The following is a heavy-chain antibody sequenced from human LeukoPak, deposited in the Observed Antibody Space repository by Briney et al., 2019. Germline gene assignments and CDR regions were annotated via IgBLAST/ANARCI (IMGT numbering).Heavy chain of an antibody. D-gene: IGHD5-24*01. CDR2: IYYSGST. CDR3: ARPQMSYYYYMDV. Sequence: SETLSLTCTVSGGSISSYYWSWIRQPPGKGLEWIGYIYYSGSTNYNPSLKSRVTISVDTSKNQFSLKLSSVNAADTAVYYCARPQMSYYYYMDVWGKGTTVTVSS. J-gene: IGHJ6*03. V-gene: IGHV4-59*08. CDR1: GGSISSYY.